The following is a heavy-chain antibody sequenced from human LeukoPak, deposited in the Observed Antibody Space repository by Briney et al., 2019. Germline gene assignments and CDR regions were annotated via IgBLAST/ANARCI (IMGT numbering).Heavy chain of an antibody. Sequence: SGTLSLTCTVSGGSISSYYWSWIRQPPGKGLEWIGYIYYSGSTNYNPSLKSRVTISVDTSKNQFSLKLSSVTAADTAVYYCARDLSGGDYEWGYFDYWGQGTLVTVSS. V-gene: IGHV4-59*01. CDR1: GGSISSYY. J-gene: IGHJ4*02. D-gene: IGHD4-17*01. CDR3: ARDLSGGDYEWGYFDY. CDR2: IYYSGST.